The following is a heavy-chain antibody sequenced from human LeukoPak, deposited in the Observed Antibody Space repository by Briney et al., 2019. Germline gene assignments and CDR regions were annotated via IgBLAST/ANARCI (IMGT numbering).Heavy chain of an antibody. V-gene: IGHV5-51*01. CDR3: ARHNDYDRNFGGVDF. J-gene: IGHJ4*02. Sequence: GESLKISCKGSGYSFTTYWIGWVRRMPGKGLEWMGIIYPGDSETRYSPSFQGQVTISADKFISTAYLQWSGLKASDTAMYYCARHNDYDRNFGGVDFWGQGTLVTVSS. D-gene: IGHD4-23*01. CDR2: IYPGDSET. CDR1: GYSFTTYW.